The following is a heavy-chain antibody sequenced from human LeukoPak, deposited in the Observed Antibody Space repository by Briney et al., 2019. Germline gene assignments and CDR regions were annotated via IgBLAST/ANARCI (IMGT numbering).Heavy chain of an antibody. CDR1: GGSFSGYF. V-gene: IGHV4-34*01. Sequence: PSETLSLTCAVYGGSFSGYFWNWIRQPPGKGLEWIGEINHSGSTHHNPSPKSRVTISIATSQTQISLKLTSVTAADTAVYYCARGPDSGSYFAWFGPWGQGTLVTVSS. D-gene: IGHD3-10*01. CDR2: INHSGST. CDR3: ARGPDSGSYFAWFGP. J-gene: IGHJ5*02.